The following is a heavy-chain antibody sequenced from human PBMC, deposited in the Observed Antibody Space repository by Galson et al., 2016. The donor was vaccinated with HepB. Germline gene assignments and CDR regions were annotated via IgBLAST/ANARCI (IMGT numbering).Heavy chain of an antibody. D-gene: IGHD1-26*01. CDR2: INSDGRTT. J-gene: IGHJ6*03. Sequence: SLRLSCAASGFSFTSHWMHWVRQAPGKGPVWVSHINSDGRTTRYTDSVKGRFTISRDIAKNTLYLQLNSLRADDTAVYFCARGVRGMGPTYYYFYFMDVWGKGTAVTVSS. V-gene: IGHV3-74*01. CDR3: ARGVRGMGPTYYYFYFMDV. CDR1: GFSFTSHW.